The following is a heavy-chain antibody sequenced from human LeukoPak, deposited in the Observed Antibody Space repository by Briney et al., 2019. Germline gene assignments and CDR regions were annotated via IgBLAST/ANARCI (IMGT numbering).Heavy chain of an antibody. Sequence: SETPSLTCTVSGGSISSYYWSWIRQPAGKGLEWIGRIYTSGSTNYNPSLKSRVTMSVDTSKNQFSLKLSSVTAADTAVYYCAREGDYYGSGSYDYWGQGTLVTVSS. CDR2: IYTSGST. J-gene: IGHJ4*02. CDR3: AREGDYYGSGSYDY. D-gene: IGHD3-10*01. CDR1: GGSISSYY. V-gene: IGHV4-4*07.